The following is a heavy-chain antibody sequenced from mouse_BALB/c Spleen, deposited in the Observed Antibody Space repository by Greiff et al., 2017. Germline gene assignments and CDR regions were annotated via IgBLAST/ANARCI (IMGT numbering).Heavy chain of an antibody. CDR2: ISSGSSTI. Sequence: EVHLVESGGGLVQPGGSRKLSCAASGFTFSSFGMHWVRQAPEKGLEWVAYISSGSSTIYYADTVKGRFTISRDNPKNTLFLQMTSLRSEDTAMYYCARLWLPYYAMDYWGQGTSVTVSS. CDR3: ARLWLPYYAMDY. J-gene: IGHJ4*01. D-gene: IGHD2-2*01. V-gene: IGHV5-17*02. CDR1: GFTFSSFG.